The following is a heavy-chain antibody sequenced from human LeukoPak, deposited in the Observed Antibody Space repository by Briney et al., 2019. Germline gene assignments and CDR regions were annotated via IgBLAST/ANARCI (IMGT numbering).Heavy chain of an antibody. CDR2: ISAAGGST. CDR1: GFTFSSYA. J-gene: IGHJ4*02. Sequence: GGSLRLSCAASGFTFSSYAMSWVRQAPGKGLEWVSAISAAGGSTYYADSVKGRFTISRDNSKNTLYLQMNSLRAEDTALYYCAKRLVYSSSWYYFDYWGQGTLVTVSS. V-gene: IGHV3-23*01. CDR3: AKRLVYSSSWYYFDY. D-gene: IGHD6-13*01.